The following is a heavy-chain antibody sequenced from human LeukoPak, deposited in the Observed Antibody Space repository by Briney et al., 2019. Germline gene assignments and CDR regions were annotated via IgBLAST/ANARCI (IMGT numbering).Heavy chain of an antibody. Sequence: GGSLRLSCAASGFTFSSIAMSWVRQAPDKGLEWVSAITTAGDTYYPDSVQGRFTISREDAKNSLYLQMNSLSAGDTAVYYCTRGLYYYYSGIYYGMDVWGQGTTVTVSS. CDR1: GFTFSSIA. V-gene: IGHV3-13*04. D-gene: IGHD3-10*01. CDR2: ITTAGDT. J-gene: IGHJ6*02. CDR3: TRGLYYYYSGIYYGMDV.